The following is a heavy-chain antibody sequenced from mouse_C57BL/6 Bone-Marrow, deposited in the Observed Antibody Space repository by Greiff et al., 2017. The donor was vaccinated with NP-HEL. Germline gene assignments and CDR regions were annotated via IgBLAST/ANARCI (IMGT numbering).Heavy chain of an antibody. CDR2: ISDGGSYT. J-gene: IGHJ1*03. Sequence: EVHLVESGGGLVKPGGSLKLSCAASGFTFSSYAMSWVRQTPEKRLEWVATISDGGSYTYYPDNVKGRFTISRDNAKNNLYLQMSHLKSEDTAMYYCARAPYPWYFDVWGTGTTVTVSS. CDR3: ARAPYPWYFDV. CDR1: GFTFSSYA. D-gene: IGHD2-10*01. V-gene: IGHV5-4*01.